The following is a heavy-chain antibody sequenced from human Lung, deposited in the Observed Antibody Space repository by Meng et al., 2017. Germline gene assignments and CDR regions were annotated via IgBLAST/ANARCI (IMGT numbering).Heavy chain of an antibody. CDR2: IKSNSDGGTT. Sequence: GESLKISCVASGFSFTDAWMSRVRQAPGKGLEWVGCIKSNSDGGTTDYAAPVKGRFTISRDDSKNTLYLQMNSLITEDTAVYFCATGAAAADHWGQGTLVTVSS. J-gene: IGHJ4*02. CDR1: GFSFTDAW. V-gene: IGHV3-15*01. D-gene: IGHD6-13*01. CDR3: ATGAAAADH.